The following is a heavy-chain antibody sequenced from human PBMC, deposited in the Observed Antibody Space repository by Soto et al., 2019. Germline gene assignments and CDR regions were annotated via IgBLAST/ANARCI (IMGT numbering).Heavy chain of an antibody. D-gene: IGHD1-7*01. Sequence: SLTCAVSGCSFTSNNWWTWVRQPPGQGLEWIGEIYRTGSTNYNPSLKSRVTISLDKSENQFSLKVTSLTAADTAVYYCASRDPGTSVDYWGQGNLVTVSA. V-gene: IGHV4-4*02. J-gene: IGHJ4*02. CDR2: IYRTGST. CDR1: GCSFTSNNW. CDR3: ASRDPGTSVDY.